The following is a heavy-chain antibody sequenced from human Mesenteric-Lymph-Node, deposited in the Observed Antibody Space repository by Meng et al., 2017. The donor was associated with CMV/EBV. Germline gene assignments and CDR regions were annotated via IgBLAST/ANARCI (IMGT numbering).Heavy chain of an antibody. V-gene: IGHV3-21*01. J-gene: IGHJ3*02. CDR1: GFTFSSYS. CDR2: ISSSSSFI. CDR3: ARDLRPCGADCSGSAFAT. Sequence: GGSLRLSCAASGFTFSSYSMNWVRQAPGKGLEWVASISSSSSFIHYADSVRGRFTISRDFTKNSLYLQMNSLRAEDTAVYYCARDLRPCGADCSGSAFATWGQGTMVTVSS. D-gene: IGHD2-21*01.